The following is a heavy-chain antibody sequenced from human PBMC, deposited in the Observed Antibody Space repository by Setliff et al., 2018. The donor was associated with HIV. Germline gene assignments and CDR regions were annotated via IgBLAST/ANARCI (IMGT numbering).Heavy chain of an antibody. CDR1: GGSISSNW. CDR3: ARRPIKGYGPFDS. J-gene: IGHJ4*02. V-gene: IGHV4-4*02. CDR2: IYHSGST. D-gene: IGHD2-15*01. Sequence: LSLTCAVSGGSISSNWWSWVRQSPGKGLEWIGEIYHSGSTHYNPSLQSRVTISVDKSKSQFSLKLNSVTAADTAVYYCARRPIKGYGPFDSWGPGTLVTVSS.